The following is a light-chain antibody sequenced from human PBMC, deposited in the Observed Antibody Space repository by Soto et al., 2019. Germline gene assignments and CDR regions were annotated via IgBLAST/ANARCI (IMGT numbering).Light chain of an antibody. J-gene: IGKJ1*01. Sequence: EIVMTQSPATLSVSPGERATLSCRASQSVSSNLAWYQQKPGQAPRLLIYGASTRATGIPARFSGSGSGTEFTLTISSLQSEDFAIYYCQQYSLYPWTFGQGTKVESK. CDR3: QQYSLYPWT. CDR2: GAS. CDR1: QSVSSN. V-gene: IGKV3-15*01.